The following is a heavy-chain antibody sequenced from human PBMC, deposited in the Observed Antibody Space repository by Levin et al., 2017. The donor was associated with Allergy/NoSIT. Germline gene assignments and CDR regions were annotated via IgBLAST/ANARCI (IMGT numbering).Heavy chain of an antibody. V-gene: IGHV4-39*01. CDR3: ASYLRYIAVAGTVYNYDYMDV. D-gene: IGHD6-19*01. CDR1: GGSISSSSYY. CDR2: IYYSGST. Sequence: PSETLSLTCTVSGGSISSSSYYWGWIRQPPGMGLEWIGSIYYSGSTYYNPSLKSRVTISVDTSKNQFSLKLSSVTAADTAVYYCASYLRYIAVAGTVYNYDYMDVWGKGTTVTVSS. J-gene: IGHJ6*03.